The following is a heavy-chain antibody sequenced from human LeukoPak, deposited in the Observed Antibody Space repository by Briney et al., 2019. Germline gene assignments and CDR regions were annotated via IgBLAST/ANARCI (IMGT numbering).Heavy chain of an antibody. Sequence: SETLSLTCTVSGGSISSSSYYWGWIRQPPGKGLEWIGSIYYSGSTYYNPSLKSRVTISVDTSKNQFSLKLSSVTAADTAVYYCARGLPNYYYYMDVWGKGTTVTVSS. V-gene: IGHV4-39*01. J-gene: IGHJ6*03. CDR3: ARGLPNYYYYMDV. CDR2: IYYSGST. D-gene: IGHD2-21*02. CDR1: GGSISSSSYY.